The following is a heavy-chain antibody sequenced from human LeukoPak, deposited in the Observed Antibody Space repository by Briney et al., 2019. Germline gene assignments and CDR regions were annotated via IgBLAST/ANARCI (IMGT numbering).Heavy chain of an antibody. CDR1: GYTFTSYG. Sequence: GTSVKVSCKASGYTFTSYGISWVRQAPGQGLEWMGWISAYNGNTNYAQKLQGRVTMTTDTSTSTAYMELRSLRSDDTAVYYCARDFPWELSHYYMDVWGKGTTVTVSS. V-gene: IGHV1-18*01. CDR3: ARDFPWELSHYYMDV. CDR2: ISAYNGNT. D-gene: IGHD3-10*01. J-gene: IGHJ6*03.